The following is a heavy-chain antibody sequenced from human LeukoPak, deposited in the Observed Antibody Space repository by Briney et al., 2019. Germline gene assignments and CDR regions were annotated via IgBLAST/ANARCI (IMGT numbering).Heavy chain of an antibody. J-gene: IGHJ6*02. CDR3: ARRSGYYGSGSYRFDYGMDV. Sequence: GESLQISCKGSGYIFTSYWIGWVRQLPGKGLEWMGIIYLGDSDTRYSPSFQGQVTISADKSISTAYLQWSSLKASDTAMYYCARRSGYYGSGSYRFDYGMDVWGQGTTVTVSS. V-gene: IGHV5-51*01. CDR1: GYIFTSYW. D-gene: IGHD3-10*01. CDR2: IYLGDSDT.